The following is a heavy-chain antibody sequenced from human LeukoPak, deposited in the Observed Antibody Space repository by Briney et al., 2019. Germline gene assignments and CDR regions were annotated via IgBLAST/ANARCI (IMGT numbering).Heavy chain of an antibody. J-gene: IGHJ4*02. D-gene: IGHD3-22*01. CDR2: INPRGGST. V-gene: IGHV1-46*01. CDR3: AKGAGITMIVVVPLDY. Sequence: ASVKVSCKASGYTFTSYYIHWVRQAPGQGPEGMGLINPRGGSTNYAQKFQGRVTTTRDTSTSTVYMEVSSMRSEDTAVYYCAKGAGITMIVVVPLDYWGQGTLVTVSS. CDR1: GYTFTSYY.